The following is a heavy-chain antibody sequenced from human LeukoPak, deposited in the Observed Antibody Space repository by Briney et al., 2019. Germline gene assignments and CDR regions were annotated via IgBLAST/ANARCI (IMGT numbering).Heavy chain of an antibody. CDR2: IKQDGSEK. CDR3: ASSGSYNHFDY. D-gene: IGHD1-26*01. J-gene: IGHJ4*02. V-gene: IGHV3-7*01. Sequence: GGSLRLSCAASGFTFSSYWMSWVRQAPGKGLEWVANIKQDGSEKYYVDSVKGRFTISRGNAKNSLYLQMNSLRAEDTAVYYCASSGSYNHFDYWGQGTLVTVSS. CDR1: GFTFSSYW.